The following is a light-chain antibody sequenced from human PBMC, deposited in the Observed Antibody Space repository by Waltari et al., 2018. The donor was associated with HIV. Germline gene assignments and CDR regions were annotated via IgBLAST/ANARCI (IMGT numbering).Light chain of an antibody. Sequence: QSVLTQPPSASGTPGQGLTISCSGSSPNIGSNSVNWFQHLPGTAPKLLIYSSTHRPSGVPDRFSGSKSGTSASLAISGLQSADEADYYCAAWDDSLNGLVFGTGTKVSVL. V-gene: IGLV1-44*01. CDR2: SST. J-gene: IGLJ1*01. CDR3: AAWDDSLNGLV. CDR1: SPNIGSNS.